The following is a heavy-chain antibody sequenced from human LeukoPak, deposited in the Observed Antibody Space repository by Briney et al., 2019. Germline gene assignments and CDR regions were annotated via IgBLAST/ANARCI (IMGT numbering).Heavy chain of an antibody. CDR1: GYSISSGYY. V-gene: IGHV4-38-2*02. D-gene: IGHD4-17*01. CDR2: IYHSGST. J-gene: IGHJ4*02. CDR3: ARDMGEVTTFDY. Sequence: SETLSLTCTVSGYSISSGYYWGWIRQPPGKGLEWIGSIYHSGSTYYNPSLKSRVTISVDTSKNQFSLKLSSVTAADTAVYYCARDMGEVTTFDYWGQGTLVTVSS.